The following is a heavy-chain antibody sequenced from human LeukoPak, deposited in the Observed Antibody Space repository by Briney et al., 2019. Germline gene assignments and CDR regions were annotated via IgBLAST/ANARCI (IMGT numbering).Heavy chain of an antibody. D-gene: IGHD2-2*01. CDR2: IYYSGST. J-gene: IGHJ4*03. V-gene: IGHV4-59*01. CDR3: ARSSSSSSYYYLDF. Sequence: SRTLSLTCTVSRGALSSYNWSWIPQPPGKGLECIGYIYYSGSTNYNPSLKSRVTISVDTSKNQFSLKLSSVTAADTAVYYCARSSSSSSYYYLDFWGKGTLVTVSS. CDR1: RGALSSYN.